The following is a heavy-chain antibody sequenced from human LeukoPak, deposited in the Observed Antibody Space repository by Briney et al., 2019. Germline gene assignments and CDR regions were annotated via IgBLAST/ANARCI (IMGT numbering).Heavy chain of an antibody. J-gene: IGHJ5*02. D-gene: IGHD2-21*02. CDR2: IYSGGST. V-gene: IGHV3-66*01. CDR3: ARYYCGGDCYSGWFDP. Sequence: GGSLRLSCAASGFTVSSNYMSWVRQAPGKGLEWVSVIYSGGSTYYADSVMGRFTISRDNSKNTLYLQMNSLRAEDTAVYYCARYYCGGDCYSGWFDPWGQGTLVTVSS. CDR1: GFTVSSNY.